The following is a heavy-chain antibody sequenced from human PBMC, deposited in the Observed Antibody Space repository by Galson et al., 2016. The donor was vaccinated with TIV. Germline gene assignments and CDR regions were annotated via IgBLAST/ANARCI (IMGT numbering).Heavy chain of an antibody. CDR3: ASHKLSGGTEEEEGEYFQH. D-gene: IGHD2-15*01. V-gene: IGHV3-30*04. Sequence: SLRLSCAASGLVFSDYAMHWVRQAPGKGLEWVAVISYGGSSQYYANSVKGRFTVSRDDSKNTLFLQMNNLRVEDTAVYYCASHKLSGGTEEEEGEYFQHWGQGTLVTVSS. J-gene: IGHJ1*01. CDR1: GLVFSDYA. CDR2: ISYGGSSQ.